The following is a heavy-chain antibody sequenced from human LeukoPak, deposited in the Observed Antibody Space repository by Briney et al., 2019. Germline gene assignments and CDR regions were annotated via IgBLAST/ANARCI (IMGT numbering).Heavy chain of an antibody. J-gene: IGHJ4*02. D-gene: IGHD6-13*01. CDR2: IYPGDSDT. V-gene: IGHV5-51*01. CDR1: GYSFTSYW. Sequence: GDCLKISCKGSGYSFTSYWIGWVRQMPGKGLEWMGIIYPGDSDTRYSPSFQGQVTISADKSISTAYLQWSSLKASDTAMYYCARPVSSSWLYFDYWGQGTLVTVSS. CDR3: ARPVSSSWLYFDY.